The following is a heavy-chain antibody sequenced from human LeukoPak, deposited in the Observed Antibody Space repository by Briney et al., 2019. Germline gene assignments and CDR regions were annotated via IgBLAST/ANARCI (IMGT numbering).Heavy chain of an antibody. J-gene: IGHJ6*02. D-gene: IGHD3-22*01. Sequence: PGGSLRLSCAASGFTFSSYAMSWVRQAPGKGLEWVSAISGSGGSTYYADSVKGRFTISRDNSKNTLYLQMNSLRAEDTAVYYCAKEKDDSSGYYYFSYYYGMDVWGQGTTVTVSS. CDR3: AKEKDDSSGYYYFSYYYGMDV. CDR1: GFTFSSYA. V-gene: IGHV3-23*01. CDR2: ISGSGGST.